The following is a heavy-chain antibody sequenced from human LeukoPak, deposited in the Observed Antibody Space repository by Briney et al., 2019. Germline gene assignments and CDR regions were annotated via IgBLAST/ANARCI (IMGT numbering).Heavy chain of an antibody. D-gene: IGHD6-19*01. V-gene: IGHV4-34*01. Sequence: SETLSLTCAVYGGSFSGYYWSWIRQPPGKGLEWIGEINHSGSTNYNPSLKSRVTISVDTSKNQFSLKLSSVTAADTGVYYWARGKWAVAGFFDYWGQGTLVTVSS. CDR1: GGSFSGYY. CDR3: ARGKWAVAGFFDY. J-gene: IGHJ4*02. CDR2: INHSGST.